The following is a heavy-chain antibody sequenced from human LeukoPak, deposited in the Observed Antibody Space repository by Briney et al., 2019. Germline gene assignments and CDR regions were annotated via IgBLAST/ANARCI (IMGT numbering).Heavy chain of an antibody. J-gene: IGHJ4*02. V-gene: IGHV4-39*01. Sequence: SETLSLTCDVSGDSISSSSNYWGWARHLPGKGLEWIGCVYRSGSTYYNPSLKSRVTISVDTSKNQFTLNLTSVTAADTAVYHCARRGTSGWAYYFDFWGPGSLLTVSS. CDR3: ARRGTSGWAYYFDF. CDR1: GDSISSSSNY. D-gene: IGHD6-19*01. CDR2: VYRSGST.